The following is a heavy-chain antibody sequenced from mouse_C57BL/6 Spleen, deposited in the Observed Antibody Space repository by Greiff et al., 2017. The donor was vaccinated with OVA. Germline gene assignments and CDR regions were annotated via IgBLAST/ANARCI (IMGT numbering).Heavy chain of an antibody. CDR1: GYTFTSYW. CDR3: ARYTGTNAMDY. Sequence: QVQLQQPGAELVRPGSSVKLSCKASGYTFTSYWMHWVKQRPIQGLEWIGNIDPSDSETHYAQKFKDKATLTVDKSSSTAYMQLSSLTSEDSAVYYCARYTGTNAMDYWGQGTSVTVSS. J-gene: IGHJ4*01. V-gene: IGHV1-52*01. CDR2: IDPSDSET. D-gene: IGHD4-1*01.